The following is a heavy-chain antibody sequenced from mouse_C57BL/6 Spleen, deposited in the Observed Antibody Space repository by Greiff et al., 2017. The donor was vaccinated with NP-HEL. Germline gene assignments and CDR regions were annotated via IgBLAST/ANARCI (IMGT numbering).Heavy chain of an antibody. CDR3: ARSTTVGEGYYFDY. Sequence: QVQLQQSGAELVKPGASVKISCKASGYAFSSYWMNWVKQRPGKGLEGIGQIYPGDGDTNYNGKFKGKATLTADKSSSTAYMQLSSLTSEDSAVYFCARSTTVGEGYYFDYWGQGTTLTVSS. CDR1: GYAFSSYW. D-gene: IGHD1-1*01. J-gene: IGHJ2*01. V-gene: IGHV1-80*01. CDR2: IYPGDGDT.